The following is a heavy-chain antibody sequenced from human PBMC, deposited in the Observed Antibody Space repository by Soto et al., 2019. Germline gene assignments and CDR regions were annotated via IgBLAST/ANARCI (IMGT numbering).Heavy chain of an antibody. V-gene: IGHV3-74*01. Sequence: GGSLRLSCAASGFTFSYYTMSWVRQAPGKGLEWVSRINNVGTSTLYADSVQGRFTISRDNANDTLFLQMNDLRVDDTAIYYCVRGARPNCGRECPNLAIWGQGTNVTVSS. CDR1: GFTFSYYT. D-gene: IGHD2-21*01. J-gene: IGHJ3*02. CDR3: VRGARPNCGRECPNLAI. CDR2: INNVGTST.